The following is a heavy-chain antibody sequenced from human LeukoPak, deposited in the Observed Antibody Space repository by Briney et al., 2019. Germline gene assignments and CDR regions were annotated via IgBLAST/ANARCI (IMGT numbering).Heavy chain of an antibody. CDR3: ATPGRYDSSLLAGH. V-gene: IGHV1-2*02. CDR1: GYTFTDFY. D-gene: IGHD3-22*01. J-gene: IGHJ4*02. CDR2: INPDSGGI. Sequence: ASVKVSCKASGYTFTDFYIHWVRQAPGQGLEWMGWINPDSGGIVYARKFQGRVIMTRDTSISTAYMELTRLRSDDTAVYYCATPGRYDSSLLAGHWGQGTLVTVSS.